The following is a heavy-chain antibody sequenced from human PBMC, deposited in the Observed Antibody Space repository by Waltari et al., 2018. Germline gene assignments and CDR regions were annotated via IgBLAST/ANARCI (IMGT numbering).Heavy chain of an antibody. CDR3: AHSGHFWSGFYVDYYFDY. D-gene: IGHD3-3*02. V-gene: IGHV2-5*02. J-gene: IGHJ4*02. Sequence: QITLKESGPPLVKPTQTLPLTCPFPGFPLRPSGGSVGWFRQPPGKALEWLALIYWDDDKRYRPSLRDRLTITKDTSKNQVVLTMTNMDPVDTATYYCAHSGHFWSGFYVDYYFDYWGQGTLVTVSS. CDR1: GFPLRPSGGS. CDR2: IYWDDDK.